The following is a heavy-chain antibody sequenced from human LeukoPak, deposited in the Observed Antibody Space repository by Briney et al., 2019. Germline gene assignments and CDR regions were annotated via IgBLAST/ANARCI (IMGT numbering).Heavy chain of an antibody. J-gene: IGHJ4*02. CDR1: DGSITNYD. V-gene: IGHV4-59*01. CDR2: VHYSGTA. D-gene: IGHD3-3*01. Sequence: PSETLSLTCTVSDGSITNYDWSWVRQPPGKGLEFIGHVHYSGTANYNPSLRSRVTISIDTSKKHFFLKLKSVTAADTAVYYCAREVTYYDFWSGPGPFDYWGQGTLVTVSS. CDR3: AREVTYYDFWSGPGPFDY.